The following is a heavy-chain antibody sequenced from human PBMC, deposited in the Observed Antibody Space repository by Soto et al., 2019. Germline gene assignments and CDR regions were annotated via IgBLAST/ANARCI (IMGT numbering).Heavy chain of an antibody. CDR2: IHSDGSST. CDR1: GFTFSYYW. V-gene: IGHV3-74*01. D-gene: IGHD1-26*01. CDR3: ARGDRGAFDL. Sequence: EVQLVESGGGLVQPGESLRLSCAASGFTFSYYWMHWVRQAPGKGLVWVSRIHSDGSSTTYADSVKGRFSISRDNARNTVYLQMNSLRAEETAVYYCARGDRGAFDLWGQGTVLTVSS. J-gene: IGHJ3*01.